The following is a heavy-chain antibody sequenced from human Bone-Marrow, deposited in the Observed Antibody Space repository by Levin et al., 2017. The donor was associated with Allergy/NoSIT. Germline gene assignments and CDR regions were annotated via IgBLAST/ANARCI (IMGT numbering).Heavy chain of an antibody. CDR3: AREHGY. J-gene: IGHJ4*02. V-gene: IGHV3-48*01. Sequence: GGSLRLSCAASGFKFSVFAMNWVRQAPGKGLEWLSYISSGSDIIYYADSVKGRFTISRGNSRDSVFLQMDGLRAEDTAVYYCAREHGYWGQGIRVAVSS. CDR1: GFKFSVFA. CDR2: ISSGSDII.